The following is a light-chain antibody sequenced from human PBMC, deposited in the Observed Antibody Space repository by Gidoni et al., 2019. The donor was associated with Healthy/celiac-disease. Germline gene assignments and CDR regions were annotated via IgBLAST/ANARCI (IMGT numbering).Light chain of an antibody. V-gene: IGKV4-1*01. CDR1: QSVFYSSNNKNY. Sequence: DIVMPQTPDSLAVSLCERATINCKSSQSVFYSSNNKNYLAWYQQKPGQPPKLLIYWASTRETGVPDRFSGSGSGTDFTLTISSLQAEDVAVYYCQQYYSTPYSFGQGTKLEIK. CDR3: QQYYSTPYS. CDR2: WAS. J-gene: IGKJ2*03.